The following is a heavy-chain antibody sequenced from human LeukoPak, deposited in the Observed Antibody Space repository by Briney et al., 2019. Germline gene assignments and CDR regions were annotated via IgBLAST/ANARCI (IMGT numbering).Heavy chain of an antibody. J-gene: IGHJ4*02. CDR2: INPNSGGT. CDR1: GYTFTGYY. CDR3: ARGYYYDSSGYYYEWDY. D-gene: IGHD3-22*01. V-gene: IGHV1-2*02. Sequence: ASVKVSCKAPGYTFTGYYMHWVRQAPGQGLEWMGWINPNSGGTNYAQKFQGRVTMTRDTSISTAYMELSRLRSDDTAVYYCARGYYYDSSGYYYEWDYWGQGTLVTVSS.